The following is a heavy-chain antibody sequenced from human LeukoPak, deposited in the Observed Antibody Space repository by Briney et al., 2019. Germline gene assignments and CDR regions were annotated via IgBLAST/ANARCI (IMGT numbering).Heavy chain of an antibody. V-gene: IGHV4-4*07. CDR2: IPISGNN. CDR1: GGSFSGYF. J-gene: IGHJ5*02. D-gene: IGHD2-2*01. Sequence: PSETLSLTCTVYGGSFSGYFWSWIRQPPGKGPEWIWRIPISGNNNYKPSLKSGVTMSVDMSRNQFFLKLIAGTAAAAAAYYCARDRCRSSTCQNHGVWFDRWGQGTLVTVSS. CDR3: ARDRCRSSTCQNHGVWFDR.